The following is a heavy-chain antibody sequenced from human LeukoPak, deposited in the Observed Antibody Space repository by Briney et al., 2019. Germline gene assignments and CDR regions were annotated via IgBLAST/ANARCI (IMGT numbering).Heavy chain of an antibody. J-gene: IGHJ4*02. CDR1: GFTFSSYW. V-gene: IGHV3-74*01. D-gene: IGHD6-13*01. CDR2: INTDGSST. Sequence: GGSLRLSCAASGFTFSSYWMHWVRQAPGKGLVWVSRINTDGSSTSYADSVKGRFTISRGNAKNTLYLQMNSLGAEDTAVYYCARVSSSSWWALDYWGQGTLVTVSS. CDR3: ARVSSSSWWALDY.